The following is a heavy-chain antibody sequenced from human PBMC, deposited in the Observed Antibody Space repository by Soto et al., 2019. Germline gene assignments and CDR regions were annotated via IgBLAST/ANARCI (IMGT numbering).Heavy chain of an antibody. CDR1: GFSLSTSGVG. J-gene: IGHJ4*02. D-gene: IGHD1-20*01. V-gene: IGHV2-5*01. CDR2: IYWNDDK. CDR3: ARRREYNWNNPAFDY. Sequence: SGPTLVNPTRTLTLTCTFSGFSLSTSGVGVGWIRQPPGKAREWLALIYWNDDKKYSPSLKSRLGITKDTFRNQVVLTMTNVDPLDTATYYCARRREYNWNNPAFDYWGQGALVTVSS.